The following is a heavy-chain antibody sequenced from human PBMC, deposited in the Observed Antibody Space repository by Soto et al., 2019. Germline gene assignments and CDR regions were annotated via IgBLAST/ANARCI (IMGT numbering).Heavy chain of an antibody. Sequence: GASVKVSCKASGYTLNTYGITWVRQAPGQGLEWMGWISTYDGDTRYAQKLQGRVTMTRNTSISTAYMELSSLRSEDTAVYYCAIGGDIVLMVYAIRYYYYGMDVWGQGTTVTVSS. CDR1: GYTLNTYG. V-gene: IGHV1-18*01. D-gene: IGHD2-8*01. J-gene: IGHJ6*02. CDR3: AIGGDIVLMVYAIRYYYYGMDV. CDR2: ISTYDGDT.